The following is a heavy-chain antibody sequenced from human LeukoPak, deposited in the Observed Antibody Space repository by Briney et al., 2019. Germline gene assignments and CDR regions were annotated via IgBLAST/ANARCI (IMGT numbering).Heavy chain of an antibody. D-gene: IGHD2/OR15-2a*01. J-gene: IGHJ4*02. Sequence: SETLSLTCTVSGGSISSYYWRWIRQPPGKGLEWIAYISDIGSINYNPSLKSRVTISLDTSKNQFSLKLSSVTAADTAVYYCAGHHPRNTVDFWGQGTLVTASS. CDR3: AGHHPRNTVDF. CDR1: GGSISSYY. CDR2: ISDIGSI. V-gene: IGHV4-59*08.